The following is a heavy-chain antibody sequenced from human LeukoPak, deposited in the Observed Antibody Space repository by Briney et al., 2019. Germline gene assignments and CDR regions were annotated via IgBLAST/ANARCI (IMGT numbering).Heavy chain of an antibody. J-gene: IGHJ6*03. CDR1: GFSFSNYA. Sequence: GGSLRLSCVASGFSFSNYAMSWVRQAPGKGLEWVSGIIRGGSTYYADSAKGRFTISRDNSKNTLYLRMNSLRAEDTAVYYCAKNFWSDKYYYYYMDVWGKGTTVTVSS. CDR2: IIRGGST. CDR3: AKNFWSDKYYYYYMDV. V-gene: IGHV3-23*01. D-gene: IGHD3-3*01.